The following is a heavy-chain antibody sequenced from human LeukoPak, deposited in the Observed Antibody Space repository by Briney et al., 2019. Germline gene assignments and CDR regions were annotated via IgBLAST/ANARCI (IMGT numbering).Heavy chain of an antibody. CDR3: ARENSGSYREFDY. J-gene: IGHJ4*02. CDR2: IYTSGST. V-gene: IGHV4-4*07. CDR1: GGSISSYY. D-gene: IGHD1-26*01. Sequence: SETLSLTCTVSGGSISSYYWSWIRQPAGKGLEWIGRIYTSGSTNYNASLKSRVSMSVDTSKNQFSLKLSSVTAADTAVFYCARENSGSYREFDYWGQVNLVTVSS.